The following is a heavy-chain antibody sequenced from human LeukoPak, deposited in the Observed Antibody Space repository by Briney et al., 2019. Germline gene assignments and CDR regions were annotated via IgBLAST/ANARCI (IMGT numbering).Heavy chain of an antibody. CDR2: ISGSGGST. V-gene: IGHV3-23*01. J-gene: IGHJ4*02. CDR3: ARGRRTTVTTFFDY. Sequence: GGTLRLSCAASGFAFSSYGMSWVRQAPGKGLEWVSAISGSGGSTYYADSVKGRFTISRDNAKNSLYLQMNSLRAEDTAVYYCARGRRTTVTTFFDYWGQGTLVTVSS. CDR1: GFAFSSYG. D-gene: IGHD4-17*01.